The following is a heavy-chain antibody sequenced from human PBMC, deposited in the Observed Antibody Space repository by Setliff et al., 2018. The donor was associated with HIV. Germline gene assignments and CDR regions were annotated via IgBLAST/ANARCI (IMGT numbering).Heavy chain of an antibody. V-gene: IGHV4-39*01. CDR1: GGSISSGGYY. D-gene: IGHD3-3*01. CDR2: IFYSGIT. Sequence: SETLSLTCTVSGGSISSGGYYWSWIRQPPGKGLEWIGSIFYSGITYYNPSLKSRVTISVDTSKNQFSLNLTSVTAADTAVYYCARSKTFYDFWGGYYTHGAFKIWGLGTMVTVSS. J-gene: IGHJ3*02. CDR3: ARSKTFYDFWGGYYTHGAFKI.